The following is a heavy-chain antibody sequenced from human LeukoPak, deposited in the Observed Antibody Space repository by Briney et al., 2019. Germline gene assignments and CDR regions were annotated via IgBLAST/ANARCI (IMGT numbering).Heavy chain of an antibody. CDR3: ARAYCSGGSCYPFDY. J-gene: IGHJ4*02. CDR1: AFTFRTYY. Sequence: GGSLRLSCAASAFTFRTYYMNWVRQAPGKGLEWVSSISSSSSYIYYADSVKGRFTISRDNAKNSLYLQMNSLRAEDTAVYYCARAYCSGGSCYPFDYWGQGTLVTVSS. V-gene: IGHV3-21*01. D-gene: IGHD2-15*01. CDR2: ISSSSSYI.